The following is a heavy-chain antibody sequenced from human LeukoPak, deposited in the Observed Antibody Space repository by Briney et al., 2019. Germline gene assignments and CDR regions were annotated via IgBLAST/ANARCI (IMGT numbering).Heavy chain of an antibody. J-gene: IGHJ5*02. D-gene: IGHD6-13*01. CDR2: INPYSGGT. Sequence: ASVKVSCKASGYTFTAYYIHWVRQAPGQGLEWMGWINPYSGGTKYVQKFQGRVTMTRDTSISTAYMELSRLRSDDTAVYHCARDVLSSSWTNWFDPWGQGTLVTVSS. CDR1: GYTFTAYY. V-gene: IGHV1-2*02. CDR3: ARDVLSSSWTNWFDP.